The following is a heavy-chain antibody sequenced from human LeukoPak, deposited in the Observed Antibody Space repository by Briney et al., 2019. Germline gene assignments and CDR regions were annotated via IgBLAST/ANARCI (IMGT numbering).Heavy chain of an antibody. J-gene: IGHJ4*02. V-gene: IGHV1-46*01. Sequence: ASVKVSCTASGYTFTGYYIHWVRQAPGQGLEWMGIISPSADVTSYAQKFQGRVTMTRDTSTSTVFMELSSLRSDDTAVYYCARAYDPDDYWGQGTLVTVSS. D-gene: IGHD1-1*01. CDR2: ISPSADVT. CDR1: GYTFTGYY. CDR3: ARAYDPDDY.